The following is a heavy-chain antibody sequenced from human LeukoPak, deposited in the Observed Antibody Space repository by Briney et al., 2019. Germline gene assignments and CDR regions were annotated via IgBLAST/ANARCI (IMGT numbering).Heavy chain of an antibody. CDR1: GFTFGDYA. J-gene: IGHJ4*02. CDR3: TRGRYFSGGWYYFDY. D-gene: IGHD3-9*01. V-gene: IGHV3-49*04. Sequence: SLRLSCTASGFTFGDYAMSWVRQAPGKGLEWVGFIRSKAYGGTTEYAASVKGRFTISRDDSKSIAYLQMNSLKTEDTAVYYCTRGRYFSGGWYYFDYWGQGTLATVSS. CDR2: IRSKAYGGTT.